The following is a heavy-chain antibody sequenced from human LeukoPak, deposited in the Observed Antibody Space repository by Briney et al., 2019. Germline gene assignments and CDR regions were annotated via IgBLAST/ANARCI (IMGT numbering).Heavy chain of an antibody. J-gene: IGHJ6*03. CDR2: MNPNSGNT. D-gene: IGHD3-3*01. Sequence: ASVKVSCKASGYTFTSYDINWVRQATGQGLEWMGWMNPNSGNTGYAQKFQGRVTITRNTSISTAYMELSSLRSEDTAVYYCARGSSHGITIFGVVITNYYYYMDVWGKGTTVTVSS. CDR1: GYTFTSYD. CDR3: ARGSSHGITIFGVVITNYYYYMDV. V-gene: IGHV1-8*03.